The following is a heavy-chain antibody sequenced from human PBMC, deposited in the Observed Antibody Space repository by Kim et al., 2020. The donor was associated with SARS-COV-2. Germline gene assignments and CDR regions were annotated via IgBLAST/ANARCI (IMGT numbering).Heavy chain of an antibody. D-gene: IGHD6-19*01. V-gene: IGHV5-51*01. CDR1: GYSFTSYW. J-gene: IGHJ4*02. CDR2: IYPGDSDT. CDR3: ARRPPGIAVAGPRGYFDY. Sequence: GESLKISCKGSGYSFTSYWIGWVRQMPGKGLEWMGIIYPGDSDTRYSPSFQGQVTISADKSISTAYLQWSSLKASDTAMYYCARRPPGIAVAGPRGYFDYWGQGTLVTVSS.